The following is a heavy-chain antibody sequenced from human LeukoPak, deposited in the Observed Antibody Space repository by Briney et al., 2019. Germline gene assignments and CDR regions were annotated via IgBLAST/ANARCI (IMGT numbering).Heavy chain of an antibody. D-gene: IGHD3-10*02. CDR1: GFTFSSYA. CDR3: AGDLHYYVAMDV. J-gene: IGHJ6*02. V-gene: IGHV3-23*05. CDR2: IGSDNKP. Sequence: GGSLRLSCAASGFTFSSYAMTWVRQAPGKGLEWVSSIGSDNKPHYSESVKGRFAISRDNSKNTLFLQLHNLRVEDTALYYCAGDLHYYVAMDVWGQGTTVTVSS.